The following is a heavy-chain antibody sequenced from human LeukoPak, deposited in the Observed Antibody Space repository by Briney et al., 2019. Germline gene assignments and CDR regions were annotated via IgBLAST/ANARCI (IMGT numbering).Heavy chain of an antibody. V-gene: IGHV1-8*01. Sequence: GASVKVSCKASGYTFTSYDINWVRQAPGQGLEWMGWMNPNSVNTGYAQKFQGRVTMTRNTSISIAYMELSSLRSEDTAVYYCAVLSPTLMTPPRGLHYYYGMDVWGQGTTVTVSS. CDR2: MNPNSVNT. CDR1: GYTFTSYD. D-gene: IGHD2-15*01. J-gene: IGHJ6*02. CDR3: AVLSPTLMTPPRGLHYYYGMDV.